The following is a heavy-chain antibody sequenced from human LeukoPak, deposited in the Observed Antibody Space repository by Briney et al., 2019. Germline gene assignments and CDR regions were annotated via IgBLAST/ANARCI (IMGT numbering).Heavy chain of an antibody. J-gene: IGHJ5*02. D-gene: IGHD2-15*01. CDR1: GFTFREYS. V-gene: IGHV3-23*05. CDR3: VKGGYTTSFDP. CDR2: IRSNGRDT. Sequence: GGSLRLSCAASGFTFREYSMSWVRQAPGKGLEWVSNIRSNGRDTFYTDSVKGRFTISRDNSKNTLYLQVDSLRVEDTAVYYCVKGGYTTSFDPWGQGTLVTVSS.